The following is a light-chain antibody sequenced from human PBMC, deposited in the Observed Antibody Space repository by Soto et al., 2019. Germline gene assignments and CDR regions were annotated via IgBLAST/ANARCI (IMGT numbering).Light chain of an antibody. V-gene: IGKV3-20*01. CDR3: QHYGHLGT. CDR2: AAS. J-gene: IGKJ1*01. CDR1: ENVRSSY. Sequence: EIVLTQSPGIVYLSPGERAALSCRASENVRSSYISWYQQRPGLAPRLLIFAASSRATGIPERFNGSGSGTDFTLTISRLETEDVAVYYWQHYGHLGTFGQGTKVEIK.